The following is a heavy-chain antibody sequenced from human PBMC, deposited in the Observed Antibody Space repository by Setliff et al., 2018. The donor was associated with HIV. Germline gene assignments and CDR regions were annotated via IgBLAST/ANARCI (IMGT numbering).Heavy chain of an antibody. J-gene: IGHJ2*01. D-gene: IGHD3-22*01. Sequence: SVTVSCKTSGYTLFNYGIHWVRQAPGQGLEWMGRVIPILGQANYAQKFQGRVTIAADKSPSTAYMELSSLRSEDTAVYYCATYYYDSSGQLPEWYFDLWGRGTLVTVSS. CDR3: ATYYYDSSGQLPEWYFDL. V-gene: IGHV1-69*04. CDR2: VIPILGQA. CDR1: GYTLFNYG.